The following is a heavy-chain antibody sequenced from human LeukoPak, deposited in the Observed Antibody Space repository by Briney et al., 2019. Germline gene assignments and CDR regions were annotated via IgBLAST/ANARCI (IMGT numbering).Heavy chain of an antibody. Sequence: ALVKVSCKASGYSFASCGICWVRQAPGRGLEWLGWISTYNGHTNYGQILQGRVTMTRDTSTNTTYLELRSLRSDDTAVYYCARDSLAGGNAFPDYWGQGTLVTVS. CDR2: ISTYNGHT. CDR1: GYSFASCG. CDR3: ARDSLAGGNAFPDY. J-gene: IGHJ4*02. V-gene: IGHV1-18*01. D-gene: IGHD4-23*01.